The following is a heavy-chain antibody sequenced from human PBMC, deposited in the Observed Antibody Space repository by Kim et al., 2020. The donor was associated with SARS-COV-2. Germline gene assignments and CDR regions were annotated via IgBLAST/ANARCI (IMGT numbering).Heavy chain of an antibody. Sequence: GGSLRLSCAASGFTFSSYAMHWVRQAPGKGLEWVAVISYDGSNKYYADSVKGRFTISRDNSKNTLYLQMNSLRAEDTAVYYCARDEIPLIKAAAIPAYYYYGMDVWGQGTTVTVSS. J-gene: IGHJ6*02. CDR2: ISYDGSNK. D-gene: IGHD2-2*02. CDR3: ARDEIPLIKAAAIPAYYYYGMDV. V-gene: IGHV3-30-3*01. CDR1: GFTFSSYA.